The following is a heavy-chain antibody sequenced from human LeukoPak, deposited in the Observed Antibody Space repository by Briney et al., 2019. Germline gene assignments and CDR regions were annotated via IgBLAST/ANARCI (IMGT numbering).Heavy chain of an antibody. J-gene: IGHJ4*02. Sequence: ASVKVSCKASGYTFTGYYMHWVRQAPGQGLEWMGRISAYNGNTNYAQKLQGRVTMTTDTSTSTAYMELRSLRSDDTAVYYCARSYNYYDSSGPSGYWGQGTLVTVSS. CDR1: GYTFTGYY. CDR3: ARSYNYYDSSGPSGY. D-gene: IGHD3-22*01. V-gene: IGHV1-18*04. CDR2: ISAYNGNT.